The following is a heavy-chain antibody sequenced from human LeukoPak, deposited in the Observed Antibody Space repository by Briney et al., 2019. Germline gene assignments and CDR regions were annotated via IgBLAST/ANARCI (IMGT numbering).Heavy chain of an antibody. V-gene: IGHV3-7*01. D-gene: IGHD4-17*01. J-gene: IGHJ6*03. Sequence: GGSLRLSCAASGFTFSNHWMTWVRQAPGKGLEWVATIKQDGSEKVYVDSVKGRFIVSRDNANNSLYLQVNSLRDDDMAVYYCARGGQYGDFAVYMDVWGKGTTVTISS. CDR2: IKQDGSEK. CDR3: ARGGQYGDFAVYMDV. CDR1: GFTFSNHW.